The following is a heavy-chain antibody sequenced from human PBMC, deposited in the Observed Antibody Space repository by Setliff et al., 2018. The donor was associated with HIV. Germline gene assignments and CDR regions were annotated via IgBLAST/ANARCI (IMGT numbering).Heavy chain of an antibody. Sequence: PGGSLRLSCAASGFTFSSAWMSWVRQAPGRELEFVTNIGPDGHEINYVESVEGRFTISRDTAKNSLYLQMNSLRGEDTALYYCVRDVKGGYFDIWGRGTLVTVS. CDR2: IGPDGHEI. J-gene: IGHJ2*01. D-gene: IGHD2-15*01. CDR3: VRDVKGGYFDI. V-gene: IGHV3-7*01. CDR1: GFTFSSAW.